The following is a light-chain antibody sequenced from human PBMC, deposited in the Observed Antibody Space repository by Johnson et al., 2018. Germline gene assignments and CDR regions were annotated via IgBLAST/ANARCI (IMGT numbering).Light chain of an antibody. J-gene: IGLJ1*01. CDR3: GTWDSSLSAGNV. Sequence: QSVLTQPPSVSAAPGQKVTISCYGSSSNIGNNYVSWYQQLPGTAPKLLLYENNKRPSGIPDRFSGSKSGTSATLGITGLQTGDEADYYCGTWDSSLSAGNVFGTGTKVTVL. CDR2: ENN. CDR1: SSNIGNNY. V-gene: IGLV1-51*02.